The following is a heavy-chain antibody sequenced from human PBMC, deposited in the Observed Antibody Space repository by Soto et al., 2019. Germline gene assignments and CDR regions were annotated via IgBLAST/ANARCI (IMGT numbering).Heavy chain of an antibody. CDR3: ALAALPYYYYYGMDV. J-gene: IGHJ6*02. CDR2: IWYDGSNK. D-gene: IGHD6-6*01. CDR1: GFTFSSYG. V-gene: IGHV3-33*01. Sequence: GGSLRLSCAASGFTFSSYGMHWVRQAPGKGLEWVAVIWYDGSNKYYADSVKGRFTISRDNSKNTLYLQMNSLRAEDTAVYYCALAALPYYYYYGMDVWGQGTTVTVSS.